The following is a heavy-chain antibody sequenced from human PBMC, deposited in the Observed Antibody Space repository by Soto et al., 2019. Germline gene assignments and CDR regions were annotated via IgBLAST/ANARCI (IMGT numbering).Heavy chain of an antibody. J-gene: IGHJ6*02. CDR2: ISYDGSNK. V-gene: IGHV3-30-3*01. D-gene: IGHD5-18*01. CDR3: ARDSYGYSDYYYGMDV. CDR1: GFTFSSYA. Sequence: PGGSLRLSCAASGFTFSSYAMHWVRQAPGKGLEWVAVISYDGSNKYYADSVKGRFTISRDNSKNTLYLQMNSLRAEDTAVYYCARDSYGYSDYYYGMDVWGQGTTVTVSS.